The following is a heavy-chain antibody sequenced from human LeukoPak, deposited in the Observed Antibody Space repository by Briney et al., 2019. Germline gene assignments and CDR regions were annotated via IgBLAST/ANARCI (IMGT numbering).Heavy chain of an antibody. CDR1: GYSFTSYP. D-gene: IGHD3-9*01. CDR3: ARDGRYFDWFSDY. J-gene: IGHJ4*02. CDR2: INVGNGNT. Sequence: EASVKVSCKASGYSFTSYPMHWVRPAPGQRLEWVGWINVGNGNTKYSQKFQGRVTITRDTSASTVYMELSSLRSEDTAVYYCARDGRYFDWFSDYWGQGTLVTVSS. V-gene: IGHV1-3*01.